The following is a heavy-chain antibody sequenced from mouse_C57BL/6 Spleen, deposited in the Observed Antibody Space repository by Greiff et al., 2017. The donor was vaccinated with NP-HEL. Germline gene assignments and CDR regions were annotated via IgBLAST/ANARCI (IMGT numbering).Heavy chain of an antibody. V-gene: IGHV5-17*01. Sequence: EVMLVESGGGLVKPGGSLKLSCAASGFTFSDYGMHWVRQAPEKGLEWVAYISSGSSTIYYADTVKGRFTISRDNAKNTLFLQMTSLRSEDTAMYYCARRNYGAMDYWGQGTSVTVSS. CDR2: ISSGSSTI. D-gene: IGHD1-1*01. J-gene: IGHJ4*01. CDR3: ARRNYGAMDY. CDR1: GFTFSDYG.